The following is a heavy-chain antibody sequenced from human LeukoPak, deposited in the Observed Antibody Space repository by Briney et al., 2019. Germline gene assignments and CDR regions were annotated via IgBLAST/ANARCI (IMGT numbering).Heavy chain of an antibody. D-gene: IGHD5-24*01. CDR2: ISWNSGSI. V-gene: IGHV3-9*03. Sequence: GGSLRLSCAASGFTFDDYAMHWGRQAPGKGLEWVSGISWNSGSIGYADSVKGRFTISRDNAKNSLYLQMNSLRAEDMALYYCARDRKEMATLDYWGQGTLVTVSS. CDR3: ARDRKEMATLDY. CDR1: GFTFDDYA. J-gene: IGHJ4*02.